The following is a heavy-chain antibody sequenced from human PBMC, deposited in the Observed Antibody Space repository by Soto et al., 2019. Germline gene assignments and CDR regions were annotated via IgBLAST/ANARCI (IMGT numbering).Heavy chain of an antibody. CDR1: GFTFSSYA. D-gene: IGHD6-19*01. V-gene: IGHV3-23*01. CDR2: ISGSGGST. J-gene: IGHJ6*02. CDR3: ASRGGRQWLVYYYGMDV. Sequence: GESLKISCAASGFTFSSYAMSWVRQAPGKGLEWVSAISGSGGSTYYADSVKGRFTISRDNSKNTLYLQMNSLRAEDTAVYYCASRGGRQWLVYYYGMDVWGQGTTVTVSS.